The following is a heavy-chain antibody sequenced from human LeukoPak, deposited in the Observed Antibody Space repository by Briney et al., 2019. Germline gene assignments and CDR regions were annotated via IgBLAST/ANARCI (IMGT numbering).Heavy chain of an antibody. J-gene: IGHJ5*02. D-gene: IGHD1-1*01. CDR1: GGSISSGSYY. V-gene: IGHV4-61*02. CDR3: ARDTGQFDP. Sequence: PSETLSLTCTVSGGSISSGSYYWRWLRQPAGKGLEWIGRIYTSGSTNYNPSLKSRVTMSVDTSKNQFSLKLTSVTAADTAVYYCARDTGQFDPWGQGTLVTVSS. CDR2: IYTSGST.